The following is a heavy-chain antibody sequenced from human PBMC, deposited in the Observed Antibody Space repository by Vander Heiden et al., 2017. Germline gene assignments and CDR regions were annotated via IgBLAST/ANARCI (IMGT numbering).Heavy chain of an antibody. CDR1: GFTVSSNY. CDR2: IYSGGST. V-gene: IGHV3-53*01. CDR3: ARENSGSYYFEY. J-gene: IGHJ4*02. Sequence: EVQLVESGGGLIQPGGSLRLSCAASGFTVSSNYMSWVRQAPGKGLEWVSVIYSGGSTYYADSVKGRFTIPRDNSKNTLYLQMNSLRAEDTAVYYCARENSGSYYFEYWGQGTLVTVSS. D-gene: IGHD1-26*01.